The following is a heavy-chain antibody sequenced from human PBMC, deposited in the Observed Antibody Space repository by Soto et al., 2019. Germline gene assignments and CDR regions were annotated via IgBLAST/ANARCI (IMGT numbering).Heavy chain of an antibody. V-gene: IGHV5-51*01. CDR1: GYSFTSYW. J-gene: IGHJ6*02. D-gene: IGHD2-2*02. CDR3: ARRAVGCSSTSCYKGNYYYYGMDV. Sequence: GESLKISCKGSGYSFTSYWIGWVRQMPGKGLEWMGIIYPGDSDTRYSPSFQGQVTISADKSISTAYLQWSSLKASDTAMYYCARRAVGCSSTSCYKGNYYYYGMDVWGQGTTVTVSS. CDR2: IYPGDSDT.